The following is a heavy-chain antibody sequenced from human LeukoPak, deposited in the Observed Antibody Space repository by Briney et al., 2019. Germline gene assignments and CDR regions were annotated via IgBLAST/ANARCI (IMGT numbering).Heavy chain of an antibody. V-gene: IGHV3-9*01. Sequence: GGSLRLSCAASGFTFHQYAIHWVRQVPGKGLEWVSGISWNSGSIGYADSVKGRFTISRDSARNSLYLQMNSLRAEDTALYYCAKVYCSSTSCYPFDYWGQGTLVTVSS. CDR2: ISWNSGSI. CDR3: AKVYCSSTSCYPFDY. D-gene: IGHD2-2*01. J-gene: IGHJ4*02. CDR1: GFTFHQYA.